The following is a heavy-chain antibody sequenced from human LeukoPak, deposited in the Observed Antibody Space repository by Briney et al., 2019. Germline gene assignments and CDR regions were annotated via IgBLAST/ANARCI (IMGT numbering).Heavy chain of an antibody. J-gene: IGHJ5*02. CDR1: GYTFTGYY. V-gene: IGHV1-2*07. Sequence: ASVKVSCKASGYTFTGYYIHWVRQAPGQGLEWMGWINPKNGGANYAPRFQGRVTMTRDRSISTVYMELTGLTSDDTAVYYCARASFWESPINWFDPWGQGTLVTVSS. CDR3: ARASFWESPINWFDP. D-gene: IGHD3-16*01. CDR2: INPKNGGA.